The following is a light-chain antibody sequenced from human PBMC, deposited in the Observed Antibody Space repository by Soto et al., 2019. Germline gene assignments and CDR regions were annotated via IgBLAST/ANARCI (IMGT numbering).Light chain of an antibody. Sequence: ELVMTQSPATLSVSPGDRATLSCRASQSVSSNLAWYQQKPGQAPRLLIFGASTRATGIPARFSGSGSGTEFTLTISSLQSEDFAVYYCQQYNDWPPITCGQGTRLEIK. V-gene: IGKV3-15*01. CDR1: QSVSSN. CDR2: GAS. CDR3: QQYNDWPPIT. J-gene: IGKJ5*01.